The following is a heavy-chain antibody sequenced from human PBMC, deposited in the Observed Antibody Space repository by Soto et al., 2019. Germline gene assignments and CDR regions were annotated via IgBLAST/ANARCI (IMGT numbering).Heavy chain of an antibody. Sequence: PSETLSLTCTVSGGSINSYYWSWIRQPPGKGLEWIGYIYYSGSTNYNPSLKSRVTISVDTSKNQFSLKLSSVTAADTAVYYCARDQRHDFWSGYHNWFDPWGQGTLVTVSS. CDR2: IYYSGST. V-gene: IGHV4-59*01. CDR3: ARDQRHDFWSGYHNWFDP. CDR1: GGSINSYY. D-gene: IGHD3-3*01. J-gene: IGHJ5*02.